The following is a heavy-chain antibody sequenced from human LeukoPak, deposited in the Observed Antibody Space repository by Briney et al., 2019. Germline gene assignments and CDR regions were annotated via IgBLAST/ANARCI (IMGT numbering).Heavy chain of an antibody. J-gene: IGHJ3*02. CDR1: GFTFSSYS. D-gene: IGHD6-13*01. CDR2: ISSSSSYI. V-gene: IGHV3-21*01. CDR3: ARVLYSSPPDDAFDT. Sequence: GGSLRLSCAASGFTFSSYSMNWVRQAPGKGLEWVSSISSSSSYIYYADSVKGRFTISRDNAKNSLYLQMNSLRAEDTAVYYCARVLYSSPPDDAFDTWGQGTMVTVSS.